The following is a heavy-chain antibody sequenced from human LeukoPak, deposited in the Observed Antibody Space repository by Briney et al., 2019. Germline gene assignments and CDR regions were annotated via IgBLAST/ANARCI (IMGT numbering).Heavy chain of an antibody. CDR2: IYYSGST. Sequence: PSETLSLTCTVSGGSISSYYWSWIRQPPGKGLEWIGYIYYSGSTNYNPSLKSRVTISVDTSKNQFSLKLSSVTAADTAAYYCARDGGRWYGDYVYYYYGMDVWGQGTTVTVSS. CDR3: ARDGGRWYGDYVYYYYGMDV. CDR1: GGSISSYY. V-gene: IGHV4-59*01. D-gene: IGHD4-17*01. J-gene: IGHJ6*02.